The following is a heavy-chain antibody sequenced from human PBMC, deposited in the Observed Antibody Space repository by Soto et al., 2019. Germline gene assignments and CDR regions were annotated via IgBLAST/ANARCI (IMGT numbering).Heavy chain of an antibody. Sequence: GGSLRLSCAASGFTFSSYGMHWVRQAPDKGLEWVAVIWYDGSNKYYADSVKGRFTISRDNSKNTLYLQMNSLRAEDTAVYYCAREFRAMALDYWGQGTRVTVSS. CDR3: AREFRAMALDY. CDR1: GFTFSSYG. V-gene: IGHV3-33*01. D-gene: IGHD5-18*01. J-gene: IGHJ4*02. CDR2: IWYDGSNK.